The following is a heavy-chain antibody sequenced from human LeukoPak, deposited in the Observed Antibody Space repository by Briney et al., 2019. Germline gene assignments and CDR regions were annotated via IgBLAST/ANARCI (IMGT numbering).Heavy chain of an antibody. CDR3: ARDHGILTGFDY. CDR2: IIPIFGIA. CDR1: GGTFSSYA. Sequence: ASVKVSCKASGGTFSSYAISWVRQAPGQGLEWMGRIIPIFGIANYAQKFQGRVTITADKSTSTAYMELSSLRSEDTAVYYCARDHGILTGFDYWGQGTLVTVSS. V-gene: IGHV1-69*04. D-gene: IGHD3-9*01. J-gene: IGHJ4*02.